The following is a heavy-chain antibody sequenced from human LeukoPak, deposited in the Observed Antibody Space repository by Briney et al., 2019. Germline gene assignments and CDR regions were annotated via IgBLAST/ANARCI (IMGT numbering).Heavy chain of an antibody. J-gene: IGHJ3*02. D-gene: IGHD3-3*01. V-gene: IGHV5-51*01. CDR1: GYSFTSYW. CDR3: ARQTRNYDFWSGYSNAFDI. CDR2: IYPGDSDT. Sequence: GESLKISCKGSGYSFTSYWIGWVRQMPGKGLEWMGIIYPGDSDTSHRPSFQGQVTISADKSIRTAYLQWSSLRASDTAMYYCARQTRNYDFWSGYSNAFDIWGHGTMVTVSS.